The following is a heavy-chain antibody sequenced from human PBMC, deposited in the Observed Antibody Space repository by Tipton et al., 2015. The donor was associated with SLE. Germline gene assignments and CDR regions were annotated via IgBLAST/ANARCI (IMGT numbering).Heavy chain of an antibody. V-gene: IGHV1-2*02. CDR1: GYTFTGYY. D-gene: IGHD3-3*01. CDR2: INPNSGGT. Sequence: QLVQSGAEVKKPGASVKVSCKASGYTFTGYYMHWVRQAPGQGLEWMGWINPNSGGTNYAQKLQGRVTMTTDTSTSTAYMELRSLRSDDTAVYYCARASIFGVVNAAFDIWGQGTMVTVSS. CDR3: ARASIFGVVNAAFDI. J-gene: IGHJ3*02.